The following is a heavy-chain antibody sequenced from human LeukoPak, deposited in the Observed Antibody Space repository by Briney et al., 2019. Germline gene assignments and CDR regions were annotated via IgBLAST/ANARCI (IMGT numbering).Heavy chain of an antibody. V-gene: IGHV1-3*03. J-gene: IGHJ4*02. D-gene: IGHD6-19*01. CDR2: INAGNGNT. Sequence: ASVKVSCKASGYTFTSYDINWVRQAPGQRLEWMGWINAGNGNTKYSQEFQGRVTITRDTSASTAYMELSSLRSEDMAVYYCARDSGGGFDYWGQGTLVTVSS. CDR1: GYTFTSYD. CDR3: ARDSGGGFDY.